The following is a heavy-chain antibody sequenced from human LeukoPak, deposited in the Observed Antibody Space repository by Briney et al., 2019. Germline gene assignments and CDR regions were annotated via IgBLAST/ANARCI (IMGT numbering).Heavy chain of an antibody. Sequence: ASVKVSCKASGYTFTNYYMQWVRQAPGQGLKWMGIINPSRGSTNYAQKFQGRITITRDTSTSTVYMELSSLRSEDTAVYYCARSHSSSSRASYPWGHRTLWTVSS. J-gene: IGHJ5*02. D-gene: IGHD6-13*01. CDR1: GYTFTNYY. CDR3: ARSHSSSSRASYP. CDR2: INPSRGST. V-gene: IGHV1-46*01.